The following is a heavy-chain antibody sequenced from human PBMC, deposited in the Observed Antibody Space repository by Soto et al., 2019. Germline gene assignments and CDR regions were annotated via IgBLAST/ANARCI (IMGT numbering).Heavy chain of an antibody. Sequence: VKLQESGPGLVKPSQPLSLTCPVSGGSISSGDYYWNWIRKPPGKGLEWIGYIYFSGSTYYNPSLKSRVIISLDTSKNQFSLKLSSVTAADTAVYYCARELTGYRFGPGEVYWGQGTLVTVSS. CDR3: ARELTGYRFGPGEVY. CDR2: IYFSGST. D-gene: IGHD5-18*01. V-gene: IGHV4-30-4*01. J-gene: IGHJ4*02. CDR1: GGSISSGDYY.